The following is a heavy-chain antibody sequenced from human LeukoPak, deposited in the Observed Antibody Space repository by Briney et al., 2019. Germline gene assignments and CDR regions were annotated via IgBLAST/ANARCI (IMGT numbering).Heavy chain of an antibody. CDR3: ARGGAPQLSSYFDH. V-gene: IGHV1-2*02. Sequence: ASVKVSCKASGYTFTAYYIHWVRQAPGQGLEWMGWTNPNTGGTNFAQRFQGRVTMTRDTSINTAYMELSSLRSDDTAMYYCARGGAPQLSSYFDHWGQGTLVTVSS. CDR1: GYTFTAYY. J-gene: IGHJ4*02. CDR2: TNPNTGGT. D-gene: IGHD1-1*01.